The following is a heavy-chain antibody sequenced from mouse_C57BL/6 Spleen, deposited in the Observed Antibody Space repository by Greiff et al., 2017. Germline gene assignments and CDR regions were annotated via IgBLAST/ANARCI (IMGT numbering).Heavy chain of an antibody. D-gene: IGHD2-4*01. J-gene: IGHJ2*01. Sequence: QVQLQQSGAELVRPGTSVKVSCKASGYAFTNYLIEWVKQRPGQGLEWIGVINPGSGGTNYNEKFKGKATLTADKSSSTAYMQLSSLTSEDSAVYFCARGDDSYYLDYWGQGTTLTVSS. CDR1: GYAFTNYL. CDR2: INPGSGGT. V-gene: IGHV1-54*01. CDR3: ARGDDSYYLDY.